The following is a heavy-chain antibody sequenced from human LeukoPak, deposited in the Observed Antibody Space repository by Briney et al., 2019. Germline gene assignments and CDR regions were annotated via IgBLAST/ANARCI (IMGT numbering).Heavy chain of an antibody. J-gene: IGHJ4*02. CDR2: IYYSGST. V-gene: IGHV4-59*01. CDR3: ARLGGYGYFDY. Sequence: SEALSLTCTVSGGSISSYYWSWIRQPPGKGLEWIGYIYYSGSTNYNPSLKSRVTISVDTSKSQFSLKLSSVTAADTAVYYCARLGGYGYFDYWGQGTLVTVSS. D-gene: IGHD5-12*01. CDR1: GGSISSYY.